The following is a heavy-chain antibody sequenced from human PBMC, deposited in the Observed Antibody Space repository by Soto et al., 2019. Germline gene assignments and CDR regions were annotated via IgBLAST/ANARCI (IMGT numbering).Heavy chain of an antibody. CDR3: ARQWLVQENWFDP. D-gene: IGHD6-19*01. J-gene: IGHJ5*02. V-gene: IGHV5-51*01. CDR1: GYSFTSYW. Sequence: PGESLKISCKGSGYSFTSYWIGWVRQMPGKGLEWMGIIYPGDSDTRYSPSFQGQVTISADKSINTAYLQWSSLKASDSAMYYCARQWLVQENWFDPWGQGTLVNVSS. CDR2: IYPGDSDT.